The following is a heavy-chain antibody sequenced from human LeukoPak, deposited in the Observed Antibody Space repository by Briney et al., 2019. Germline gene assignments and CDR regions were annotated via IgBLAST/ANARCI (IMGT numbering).Heavy chain of an antibody. D-gene: IGHD1-26*01. J-gene: IGHJ3*01. CDR3: ARDQVGATMYDSFHF. CDR1: GFTFSSYG. V-gene: IGHV3-33*01. Sequence: PGGSLRLSCAASGFTFSSYGMHWVRQAPGKGLEWVAVIWYDGSTKYYADSVKGRFTISRDNSKSTLYLELNSLRAEDTAVYYCARDQVGATMYDSFHFWGQGTMVTVSS. CDR2: IWYDGSTK.